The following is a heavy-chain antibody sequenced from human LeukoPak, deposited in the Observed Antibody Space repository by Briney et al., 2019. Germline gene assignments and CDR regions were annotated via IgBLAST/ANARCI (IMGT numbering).Heavy chain of an antibody. V-gene: IGHV4-38-2*02. CDR1: GYSITNGHY. D-gene: IGHD3-10*01. Sequence: SETLSLTCTVSGYSITNGHYWGWIRQPPGKGLEWIGSIYHSGSTYYNPSLKSRVTISVDTSKSQSSLRLNSVTAADTAVYYCARDADPSAYYGSGSSIDYWGQGTLVTVSS. CDR2: IYHSGST. J-gene: IGHJ4*02. CDR3: ARDADPSAYYGSGSSIDY.